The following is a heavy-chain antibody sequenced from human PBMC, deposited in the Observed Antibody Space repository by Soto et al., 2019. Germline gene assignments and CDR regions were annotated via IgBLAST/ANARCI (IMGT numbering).Heavy chain of an antibody. V-gene: IGHV1-69*13. D-gene: IGHD6-19*01. Sequence: GASVKVSCKASGGTFSSYAISWVRQAPGQGLEWMGGIIPIFGTANYAQKFQGRVTITADESTSTAYMELSSLRSEDTAVYYCARESMYEQWLVRYFDYWGQGTLVTVS. J-gene: IGHJ4*02. CDR3: ARESMYEQWLVRYFDY. CDR1: GGTFSSYA. CDR2: IIPIFGTA.